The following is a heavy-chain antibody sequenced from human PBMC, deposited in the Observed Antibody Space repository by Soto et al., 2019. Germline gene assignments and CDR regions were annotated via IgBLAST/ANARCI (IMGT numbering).Heavy chain of an antibody. D-gene: IGHD1-20*01. CDR2: ISSDGRST. Sequence: GGSLRLSCAASGFTFRIYWMHWVRQAPGKGLVWVSRISSDGRSTGYADSVKGRFTISRDNAKNTLYLQMSSLRVEDTAVYYCASHISLDFDYWGQGTLVTVSS. V-gene: IGHV3-74*01. J-gene: IGHJ4*02. CDR3: ASHISLDFDY. CDR1: GFTFRIYW.